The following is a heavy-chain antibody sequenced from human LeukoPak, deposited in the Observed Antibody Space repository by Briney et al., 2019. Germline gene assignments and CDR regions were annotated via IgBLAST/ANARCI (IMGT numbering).Heavy chain of an antibody. Sequence: PGGCLRLSCAASVFTLNNDPMSWVRHAPGKGLEWVSIINNSGGSTYYADSVKGRFTISRDLSKNTLYLQMNSLRAEDTALYYCARKYSGTNPFDYWGQGTLVTVSS. J-gene: IGHJ4*02. D-gene: IGHD1-26*01. CDR2: INNSGGST. V-gene: IGHV3-23*01. CDR1: VFTLNNDP. CDR3: ARKYSGTNPFDY.